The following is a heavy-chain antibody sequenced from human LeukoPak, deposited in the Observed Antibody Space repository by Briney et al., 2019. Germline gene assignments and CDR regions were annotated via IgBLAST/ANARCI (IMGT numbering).Heavy chain of an antibody. J-gene: IGHJ6*02. D-gene: IGHD6-13*01. CDR2: ISSSSSYI. Sequence: GGSLRLSCAASGFTFSSYSMNWVRQAPGKGLEWVSSISSSSSYIYYADSVKGRFTISRDNAKNSLYLQMNSLRAEDTAVYYCASDPPYSSSWVYYYGMDVWGQGTTVTVSS. V-gene: IGHV3-21*01. CDR3: ASDPPYSSSWVYYYGMDV. CDR1: GFTFSSYS.